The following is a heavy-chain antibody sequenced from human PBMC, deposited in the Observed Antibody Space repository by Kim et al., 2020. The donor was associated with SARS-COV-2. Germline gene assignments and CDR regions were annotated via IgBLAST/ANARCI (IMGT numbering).Heavy chain of an antibody. CDR2: GTA. J-gene: IGHJ5*02. V-gene: IGHV1-69*01. Sequence: GTANYARKFQGRGTITAGEATSTAYVELSSLRSEDTAVYYCARDRNWFDPWGQGTLVTVSS. CDR3: ARDRNWFDP.